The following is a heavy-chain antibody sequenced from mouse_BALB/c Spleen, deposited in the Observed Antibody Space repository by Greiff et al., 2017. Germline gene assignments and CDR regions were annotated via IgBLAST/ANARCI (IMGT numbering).Heavy chain of an antibody. CDR2: IYPGDGDT. V-gene: IGHV1-87*01. Sequence: VQLQQSGAELVKPGASVKLSCKASGYTFTEYIIHWVKQRSGQGLEWIGAIYPGDGDTRYTQKFKGKATLTADKSSSTAYMQLSSLASEDSAVYYCARSHFAYWGQGTLVTVSA. CDR1: GYTFTEYI. CDR3: ARSHFAY. J-gene: IGHJ3*01. D-gene: IGHD2-14*01.